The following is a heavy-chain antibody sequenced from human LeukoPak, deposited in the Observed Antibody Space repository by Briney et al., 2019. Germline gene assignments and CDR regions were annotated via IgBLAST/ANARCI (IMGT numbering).Heavy chain of an antibody. CDR1: GFPFSSHA. Sequence: QPGGSLRLSCAASGFPFSSHAMRWVRQAPGRGLECVSAISGSGSTSYYADSVKGRFTISRDNSKNTLYLQMTSLRAEDTAVYYCPKDQRGYYQPIDYWGQGILVTVSS. D-gene: IGHD3-10*01. V-gene: IGHV3-23*01. CDR2: ISGSGSTS. J-gene: IGHJ4*02. CDR3: PKDQRGYYQPIDY.